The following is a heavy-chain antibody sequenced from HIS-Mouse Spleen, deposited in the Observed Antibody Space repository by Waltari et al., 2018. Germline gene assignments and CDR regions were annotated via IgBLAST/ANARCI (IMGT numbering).Heavy chain of an antibody. CDR2: INPNSGGT. V-gene: IGHV1-2*02. J-gene: IGHJ5*02. CDR3: ARVYSSSWENWFDP. CDR1: GYTFTGSY. D-gene: IGHD6-13*01. Sequence: QVQLVQSGAEVKKPGASVKVPCKASGYTFTGSYMHWVRQAPGQGLEWMGWINPNSGGTNYAQKFQGRVTMTRDTSISTAYMELSRLRSDDTAVYYCARVYSSSWENWFDPWGQGTLVTVSS.